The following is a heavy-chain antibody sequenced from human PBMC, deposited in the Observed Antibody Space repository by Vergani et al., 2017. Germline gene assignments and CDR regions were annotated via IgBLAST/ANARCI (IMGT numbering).Heavy chain of an antibody. CDR1: GGSVSSSSW. Sequence: QMQLQESVPGLVKPPGTLSLTCAVSGGSVSSSSWWSWVRQPPGKGLGWAGVIYHSGTTNFNPSLKSRVTMSIDKSKNQFSLKLNSVTAADAAVYYCTRGYGDYGADWGQGILVTVSS. D-gene: IGHD4-17*01. V-gene: IGHV4-4*03. J-gene: IGHJ4*02. CDR2: IYHSGTT. CDR3: TRGYGDYGAD.